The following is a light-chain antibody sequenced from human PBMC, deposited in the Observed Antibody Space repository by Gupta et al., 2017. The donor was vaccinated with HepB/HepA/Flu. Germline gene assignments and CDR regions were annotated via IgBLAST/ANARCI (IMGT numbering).Light chain of an antibody. CDR3: SSYTSSSTLVV. V-gene: IGLV2-14*01. Sequence: QSALTQPASVSRSPVQSITISCTGTSSDVGGYNYVSWYQQHPGKAPKLMIYDVSNRPSGVSNRFSGSKSGNTASLTISGLQAEDEADYYCSSYTSSSTLVVFGGGTKLTVL. CDR2: DVS. CDR1: SSDVGGYNY. J-gene: IGLJ2*01.